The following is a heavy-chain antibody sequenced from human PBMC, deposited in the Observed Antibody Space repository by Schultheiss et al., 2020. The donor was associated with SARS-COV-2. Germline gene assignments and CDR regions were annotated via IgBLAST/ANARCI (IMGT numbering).Heavy chain of an antibody. CDR1: GFTFSSYS. D-gene: IGHD1-26*01. V-gene: IGHV3-33*08. Sequence: GGSLRLSCAASGFTFSSYSMNWVRQAPGKGLEWVAVIWYDGSNKYYADSVKGRFIISRDNSKNTLYLQMNGLRADDTAMYYCARDTGSFYVDYWGQGTLVTVSS. J-gene: IGHJ4*02. CDR3: ARDTGSFYVDY. CDR2: IWYDGSNK.